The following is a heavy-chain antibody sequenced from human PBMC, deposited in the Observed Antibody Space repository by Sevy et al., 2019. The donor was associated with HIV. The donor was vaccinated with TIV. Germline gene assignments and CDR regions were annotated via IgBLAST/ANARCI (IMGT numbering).Heavy chain of an antibody. CDR3: AHSLWPSMVRGVIIGDNWFDP. Sequence: SGPTLVKPTQTLTLTCTFSGFSLSTSGVGVGWIRQPPGKALEWLALIYWDDYKRYSQSLKSRLTLTKDTSKNQVVLTMTNMDPVDTATYYCAHSLWPSMVRGVIIGDNWFDPWGQGTLVTVSS. V-gene: IGHV2-5*02. D-gene: IGHD3-10*01. J-gene: IGHJ5*02. CDR2: IYWDDYK. CDR1: GFSLSTSGVG.